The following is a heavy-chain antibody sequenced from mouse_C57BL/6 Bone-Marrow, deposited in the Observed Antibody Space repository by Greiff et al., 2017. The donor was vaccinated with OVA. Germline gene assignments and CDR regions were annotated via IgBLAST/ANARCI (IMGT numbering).Heavy chain of an antibody. CDR1: GFTFSDYY. V-gene: IGHV5-12*01. D-gene: IGHD1-1*01. Sequence: EVQLVASGGGLVQPGGSLKLSCAASGFTFSDYYMYWVRQTPEKRLEWVAYISNGGGSTYYPDTVKSRFTISRDNAKNTLYLQMSRLKSEDTAMYYCARSLTTVVGAMDYWGQGTSVTVSS. CDR3: ARSLTTVVGAMDY. J-gene: IGHJ4*01. CDR2: ISNGGGST.